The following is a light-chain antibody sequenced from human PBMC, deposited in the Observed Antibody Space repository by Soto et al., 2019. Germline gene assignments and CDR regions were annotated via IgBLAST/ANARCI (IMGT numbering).Light chain of an antibody. Sequence: QSALTQPPSASGSPRQSVTISCTGTSSDVGGYNYVSWYQQHPGKVPKLMVYEVNNRPSGVPDRFSGSKSGNTASLTGSGLQAEDEADYYCTSYAGGNIVFGTGTKVTVL. V-gene: IGLV2-8*01. CDR1: SSDVGGYNY. CDR3: TSYAGGNIV. CDR2: EVN. J-gene: IGLJ1*01.